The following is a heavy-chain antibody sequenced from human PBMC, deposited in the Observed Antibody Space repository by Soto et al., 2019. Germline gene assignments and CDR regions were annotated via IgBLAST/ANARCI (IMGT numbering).Heavy chain of an antibody. CDR1: GGTFSSYA. CDR3: ARDLGPYGSKSQVGWFDP. V-gene: IGHV1-69*01. Sequence: QVQLVQSGAEVKKPGSSVKVSCKASGGTFSSYAISWVRQAPGQGLEWMGGIIPSFGTANYAQKFQGRVTVSADESTDTAYMELSSLRSEDTAVYYCARDLGPYGSKSQVGWFDPWGQGTLVTVSS. J-gene: IGHJ5*02. D-gene: IGHD4-17*01. CDR2: IIPSFGTA.